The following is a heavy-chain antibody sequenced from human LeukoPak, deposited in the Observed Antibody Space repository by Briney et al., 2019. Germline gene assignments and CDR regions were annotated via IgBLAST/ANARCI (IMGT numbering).Heavy chain of an antibody. D-gene: IGHD2/OR15-2a*01. CDR3: ARDVVI. Sequence: SETLSLTCAVYGGSFSGYYWSWTRQPPGKGLEWIGEINHSGSTNYNPSLKSRVTISVDTSKNQFSLKLNSVTAADTAVYYCARDVVIWGQGTLVTVSS. CDR1: GGSFSGYY. J-gene: IGHJ4*02. V-gene: IGHV4-34*01. CDR2: INHSGST.